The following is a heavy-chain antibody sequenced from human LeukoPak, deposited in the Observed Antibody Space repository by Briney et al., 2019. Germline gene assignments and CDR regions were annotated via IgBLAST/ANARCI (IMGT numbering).Heavy chain of an antibody. Sequence: TETLSLTCTVSGYSISSGYYWGWIRQPPGKGLEWIGSIYHSGSTYYNPSLKSRVAISVDTSKNQFSLKLSSVTAADTAVYYCAILPQNYSSGYPRYFDLWGRGALVTVSS. CDR1: GYSISSGYY. CDR3: AILPQNYSSGYPRYFDL. CDR2: IYHSGST. J-gene: IGHJ2*01. V-gene: IGHV4-38-2*02. D-gene: IGHD3-22*01.